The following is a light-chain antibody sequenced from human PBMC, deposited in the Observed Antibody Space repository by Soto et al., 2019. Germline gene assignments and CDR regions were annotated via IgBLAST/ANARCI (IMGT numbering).Light chain of an antibody. CDR3: QQYTSSPLT. V-gene: IGKV3-20*01. CDR1: QSISSYY. J-gene: IGKJ4*01. Sequence: EIVLAQSPGTLSLSPGERATLSCRPSQSISSYYLAWYQQKPGQAPRLLIYGASNRATGIPDRFSGSGSATDFNLTITRLEPEDFAAYYCQQYTSSPLTFGWGNKEEIK. CDR2: GAS.